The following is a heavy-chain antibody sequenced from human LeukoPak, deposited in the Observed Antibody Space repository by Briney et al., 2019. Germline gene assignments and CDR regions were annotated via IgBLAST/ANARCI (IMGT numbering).Heavy chain of an antibody. J-gene: IGHJ3*02. Sequence: SETLSLTCTVSGGSISSYYWSWIRQPPGKGLEWIGYIYYSGSTNYNPSLKSRVTISVDTSKNQFTLKLSSVTAADTAVYYCARVGATTRGAFDIWGQGTMVTVSS. D-gene: IGHD1-26*01. CDR2: IYYSGST. V-gene: IGHV4-59*08. CDR3: ARVGATTRGAFDI. CDR1: GGSISSYY.